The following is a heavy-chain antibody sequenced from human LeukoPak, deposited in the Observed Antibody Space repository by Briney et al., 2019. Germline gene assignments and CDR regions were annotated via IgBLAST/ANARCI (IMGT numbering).Heavy chain of an antibody. J-gene: IGHJ4*02. D-gene: IGHD1-14*01. CDR1: GFTFDAYW. Sequence: PGGSLRLSCAASGFTFDAYWMSWVRQAPGKGLEWVANIKQDGNEKYYVDSVKGRFTIYRDNAKSSLYLQMNSLRADDTAVYYCARDPLTQNDYWGQGTLVAVSS. CDR3: ARDPLTQNDY. V-gene: IGHV3-7*01. CDR2: IKQDGNEK.